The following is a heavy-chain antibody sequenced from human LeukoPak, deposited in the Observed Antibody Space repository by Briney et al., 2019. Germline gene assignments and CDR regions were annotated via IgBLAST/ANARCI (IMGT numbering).Heavy chain of an antibody. CDR2: IYSSGST. CDR1: GGSISSGSYC. Sequence: SGTLSLTCTVSGGSISSGSYCWSWIRQPAGKGLEWIGRIYSSGSTNYNPSLKSRVTISVDTSKNQFSLKLSSVTAADTAVYYCARERQDYGDPYYYGMDVWGQGTTVTVSS. D-gene: IGHD4-17*01. V-gene: IGHV4-61*02. CDR3: ARERQDYGDPYYYGMDV. J-gene: IGHJ6*02.